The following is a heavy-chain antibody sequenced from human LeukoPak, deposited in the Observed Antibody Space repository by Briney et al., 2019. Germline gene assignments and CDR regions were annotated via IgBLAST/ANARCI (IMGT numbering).Heavy chain of an antibody. Sequence: SETLSLTCAVYGGSFSGYYWSWIRQPPGKGLEWIGEINHSGSTNYNPSLKSRVTISVDTSKNQFSLKLSSVTAADMAVYYCARGPFNYYDSSGYAPFDYWGQGTLVTVSS. CDR1: GGSFSGYY. CDR2: INHSGST. CDR3: ARGPFNYYDSSGYAPFDY. V-gene: IGHV4-34*01. J-gene: IGHJ4*02. D-gene: IGHD3-22*01.